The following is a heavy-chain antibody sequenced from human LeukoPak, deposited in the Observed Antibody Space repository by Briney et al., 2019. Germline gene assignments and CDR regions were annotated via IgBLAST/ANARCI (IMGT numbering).Heavy chain of an antibody. V-gene: IGHV4-34*01. CDR2: INHSGST. J-gene: IGHJ2*01. Sequence: SETLSLTCAVYGGSFSAYSWTWIRQPPGKGLGWIGEINHSGSTNYNPSLKSRLTISVDTSKNQISLKVSSVTAADTAVYYCARRGDGDYSTRYFDLWGRGTLVTVSS. CDR1: GGSFSAYS. CDR3: ARRGDGDYSTRYFDL. D-gene: IGHD4-17*01.